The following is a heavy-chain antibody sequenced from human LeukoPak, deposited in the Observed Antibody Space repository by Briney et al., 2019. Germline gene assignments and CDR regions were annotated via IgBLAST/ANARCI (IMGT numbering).Heavy chain of an antibody. CDR2: ISGSGGST. Sequence: GGSLRLSCAASGFTFSSYAMSWVRQAPGKGLEWVSAISGSGGSTYYADSVKGRFTISRDNSKNTLYLQMNSLRAEDTAVYYCAKEGPRTYYYDSSGNDWGRGTLVTVSS. V-gene: IGHV3-23*01. D-gene: IGHD3-22*01. CDR3: AKEGPRTYYYDSSGND. CDR1: GFTFSSYA. J-gene: IGHJ4*02.